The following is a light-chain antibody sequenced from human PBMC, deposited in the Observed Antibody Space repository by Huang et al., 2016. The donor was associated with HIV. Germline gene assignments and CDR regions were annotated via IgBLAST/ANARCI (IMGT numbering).Light chain of an antibody. CDR3: QHYNNWPPWT. CDR1: QGVSNN. J-gene: IGKJ1*01. Sequence: EIVMTQSPATLSVSPGERATLSCRASQGVSNNIAWYQQKPGQTPRLLIHGASTRATSIAAKFSGRGSGTDFTLTITRLQPEGSAVYYCQHYNNWPPWTFGPGTQVEI. V-gene: IGKV3D-15*01. CDR2: GAS.